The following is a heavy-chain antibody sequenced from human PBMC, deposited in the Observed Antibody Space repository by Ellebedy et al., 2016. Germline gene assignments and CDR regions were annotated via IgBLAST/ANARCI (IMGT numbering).Heavy chain of an antibody. J-gene: IGHJ4*02. Sequence: GGSLRLSCAASGFTFSSYWMSWVRQAPGKGLEWVANIKQDGSEKYYVDSVKGRFTISRDNAKNSLYLQMNSLRAEDTAVYYCARESREWLSYFLGYWGQGTLVTVSS. CDR1: GFTFSSYW. V-gene: IGHV3-7*01. D-gene: IGHD3-3*01. CDR2: IKQDGSEK. CDR3: ARESREWLSYFLGY.